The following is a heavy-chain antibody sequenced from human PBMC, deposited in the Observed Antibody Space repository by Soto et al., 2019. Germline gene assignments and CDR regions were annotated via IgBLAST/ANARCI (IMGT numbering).Heavy chain of an antibody. CDR1: GGSISSGDYY. D-gene: IGHD4-4*01. J-gene: IGHJ6*02. CDR2: IYYNGST. CDR3: AREDYSNYVLGQSALRADYYYGIDV. Sequence: SETMSLTCTVSGGSISSGDYYWSWIRQPQGKGLEWIGYIYYNGSTYYNPSLKSRVTISVDKSKNQFSLKLSSVTAADTSVYYCAREDYSNYVLGQSALRADYYYGIDVWGQGTTVTVSS. V-gene: IGHV4-30-4*01.